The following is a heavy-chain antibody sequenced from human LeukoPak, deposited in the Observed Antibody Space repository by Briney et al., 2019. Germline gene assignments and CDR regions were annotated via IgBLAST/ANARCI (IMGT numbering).Heavy chain of an antibody. J-gene: IGHJ3*02. Sequence: GSLRLSCAASGFTFSDYYMSWIRQPPGKGLEWIGYIYYSGSTNYNPSLKSRVTISVDTSKNQFSLKLSSVTAADTAVYYCAGTDYYDGSGYYPRGAFDIWGQGTMVTVSS. D-gene: IGHD3-22*01. V-gene: IGHV4-59*01. CDR3: AGTDYYDGSGYYPRGAFDI. CDR2: IYYSGST. CDR1: GFTFSDYY.